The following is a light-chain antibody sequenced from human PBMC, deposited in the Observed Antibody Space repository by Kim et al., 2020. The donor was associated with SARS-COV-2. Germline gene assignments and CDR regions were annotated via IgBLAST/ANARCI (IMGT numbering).Light chain of an antibody. CDR1: SSDIVYSNC. V-gene: IGLV2-14*03. CDR2: DVR. Sequence: GQSITISCSGTSSDIVYSNCVSCYQQHPGEAPRLIIYDVRDRPSGVSARFSGSKSANMSSLTISGLRSEDEAYYYCCSTSNTLDYVFGSGTKVTVL. CDR3: CSTSNTLDYV. J-gene: IGLJ1*01.